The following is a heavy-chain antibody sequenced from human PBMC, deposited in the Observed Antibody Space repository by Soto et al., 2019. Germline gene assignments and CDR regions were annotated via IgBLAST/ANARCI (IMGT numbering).Heavy chain of an antibody. CDR3: AIDGGAGWGTYGQRAPRFDY. CDR1: GFSISNDNW. D-gene: IGHD3-16*01. Sequence: SETLSLTCTVSGFSISNDNWWSWVRQPPGKGLEWIGEIYHSGSTNSNPSLKSRVTISVDKSKNQFSLKLSSVTAADTAVYYCAIDGGAGWGTYGQRAPRFDYWGQGTLVTVSS. CDR2: IYHSGST. V-gene: IGHV4-4*02. J-gene: IGHJ4*02.